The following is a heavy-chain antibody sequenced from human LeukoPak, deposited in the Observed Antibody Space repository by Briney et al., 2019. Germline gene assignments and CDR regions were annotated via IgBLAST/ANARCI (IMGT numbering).Heavy chain of an antibody. J-gene: IGHJ4*02. CDR1: GFTFSGYS. CDR2: FGTRSTSV. Sequence: GGSPRLSCTASGFTFSGYSMNWIRQAPGKGLEWVSSFGTRSTSVYHAGSVKGRFAISRDNAKNSLYLQMNSLRAEDTALYYCAREVSEGFDFWGQGTLVTVSS. D-gene: IGHD3-22*01. CDR3: AREVSEGFDF. V-gene: IGHV3-21*01.